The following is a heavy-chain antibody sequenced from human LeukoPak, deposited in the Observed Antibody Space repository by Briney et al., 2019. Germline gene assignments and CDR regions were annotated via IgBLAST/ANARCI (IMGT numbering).Heavy chain of an antibody. CDR1: GGSVSSGSYY. CDR2: IYYSGST. V-gene: IGHV4-61*01. J-gene: IGHJ5*02. D-gene: IGHD1-1*01. Sequence: SETLSLTCTVSGGSVSSGSYYWSWIRQPPGKGLEWIGYIYYSGSTNYNPSLKSRVTISVDTSKNQFSLKLSSVTAADTAVYYCARVGTTLFDPWGQGTLVTVSS. CDR3: ARVGTTLFDP.